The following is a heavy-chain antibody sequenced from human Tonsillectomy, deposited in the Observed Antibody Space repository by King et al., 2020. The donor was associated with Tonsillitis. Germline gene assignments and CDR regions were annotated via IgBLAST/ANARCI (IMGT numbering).Heavy chain of an antibody. CDR1: GFTFSNHD. D-gene: IGHD6-19*01. J-gene: IGHJ4*02. CDR2: ISYDGTNK. V-gene: IGHV3-30*18. CDR3: AKSPGRWLVFYFYY. Sequence: VQLVESGGGVVQPGRALRLSCAASGFTFSNHDMHWVRQAPGKGLEWVALISYDGTNKHYADSVKGRFTISRDNSKNTLYLQMNSLRAEDTAVYYCAKSPGRWLVFYFYYWGQGTLVTVSS.